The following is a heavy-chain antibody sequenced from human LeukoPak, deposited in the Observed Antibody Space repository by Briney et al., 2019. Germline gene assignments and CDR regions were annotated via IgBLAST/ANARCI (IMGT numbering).Heavy chain of an antibody. D-gene: IGHD3-22*01. J-gene: IGHJ4*02. V-gene: IGHV4-38-2*02. CDR1: GGSISSGYY. Sequence: SETLSLTCTVSGGSISSGYYWGWIRQPPGKGLEWIGSIYHSGSTYYNPSLKSRVTISVDTSKNQFSLKLSSVTAADTAVYYCARVAEGAHYYDSSGYYLDYWGQGTLVTVSS. CDR3: ARVAEGAHYYDSSGYYLDY. CDR2: IYHSGST.